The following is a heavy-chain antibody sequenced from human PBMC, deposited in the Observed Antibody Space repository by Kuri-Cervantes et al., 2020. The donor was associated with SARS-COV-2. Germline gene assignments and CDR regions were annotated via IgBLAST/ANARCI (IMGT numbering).Heavy chain of an antibody. CDR1: GFTFSSYA. Sequence: GGSLRLSCAASGFTFSSYAMSWVRQAPGKGLEWVSAISGSGGSTYYADFVKDRFSISRDNSKNTRYLQMDSLRAEDTAVYYCAWFGAVERDYYYYYGMDVWGQGTTVTVSS. CDR3: AWFGAVERDYYYYYGMDV. V-gene: IGHV3-23*01. D-gene: IGHD3-10*01. CDR2: ISGSGGST. J-gene: IGHJ6*02.